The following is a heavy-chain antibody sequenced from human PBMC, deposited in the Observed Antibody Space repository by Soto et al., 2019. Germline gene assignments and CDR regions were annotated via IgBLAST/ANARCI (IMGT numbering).Heavy chain of an antibody. CDR3: GREEGAGPGGGGTEPLDI. D-gene: IGHD3-16*01. CDR2: INPNGGST. J-gene: IGHJ3*02. Sequence: QVQLVQSGAEVEKPGASVKISCKASGYSFTSQYVHWVRQAPGQGLEWMGIINPNGGSTTYAQRFQGKGAMTRATASSKVYRGRRSVTAGDTAVYYWGREEGAGPGGGGTEPLDIWGQGTMVTVAS. V-gene: IGHV1-46*01. CDR1: GYSFTSQY.